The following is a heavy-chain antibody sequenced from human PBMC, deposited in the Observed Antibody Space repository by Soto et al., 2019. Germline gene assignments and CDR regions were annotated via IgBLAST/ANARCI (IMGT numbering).Heavy chain of an antibody. V-gene: IGHV1-69*13. CDR2: IIPIFGTT. CDR1: GGTFSSYA. CDR3: ARSRMGNYYYFGMDV. Sequence: SVKVSCKASGGTFSSYAISWVRQAAGQGLGWMGEIIPIFGTTHYAQKFQGRVTVTADASTSTAYMELSSLRSEDTAVYYCARSRMGNYYYFGMDVWGQGTTVTVSS. D-gene: IGHD6-13*01. J-gene: IGHJ6*02.